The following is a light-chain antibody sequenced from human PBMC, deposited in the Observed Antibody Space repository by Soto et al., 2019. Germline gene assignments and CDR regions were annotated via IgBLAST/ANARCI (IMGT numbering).Light chain of an antibody. CDR3: MQALQTSYT. CDR1: QSLMHTNGYNY. Sequence: DIVMTQSPLSLPVTPGEPASISCRSSQSLMHTNGYNYLDWYLQKPGQSPKLLIYLGSSRASGVPDRFSGSGSGTDFTLKISRVEAEDVGVYYCMQALQTSYTFGQGTKLEIK. J-gene: IGKJ2*01. V-gene: IGKV2-28*01. CDR2: LGS.